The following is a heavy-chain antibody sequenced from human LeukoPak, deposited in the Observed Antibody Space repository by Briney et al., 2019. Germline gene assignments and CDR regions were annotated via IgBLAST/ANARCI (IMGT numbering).Heavy chain of an antibody. Sequence: GGSLRLSCAASGFTFSDYYMSWVRQAPGKGLEWVSYISSSGSTIYYADSVKGRFTISRDNAKNSLCLQMNSLRAEDTAVYYCARTITIFGVVGSGGMDVWGQGTTVTVSS. J-gene: IGHJ6*02. CDR3: ARTITIFGVVGSGGMDV. V-gene: IGHV3-11*01. CDR1: GFTFSDYY. D-gene: IGHD3-3*01. CDR2: ISSSGSTI.